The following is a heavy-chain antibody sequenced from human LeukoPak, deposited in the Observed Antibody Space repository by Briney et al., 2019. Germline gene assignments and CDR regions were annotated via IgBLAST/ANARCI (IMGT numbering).Heavy chain of an antibody. CDR1: GLIASSNY. D-gene: IGHD2-15*01. Sequence: GGSLRLSCSASGLIASSNYMSWVRQAPGKGLEWVSLIYCGGSTYYPNSVMGRCNISRDKSNNPLYLQMRSLRAEDTAVYYCAPGGRSGVAFESWGQGTLVTVS. J-gene: IGHJ4*02. CDR2: IYCGGST. CDR3: APGGRSGVAFES. V-gene: IGHV3-53*01.